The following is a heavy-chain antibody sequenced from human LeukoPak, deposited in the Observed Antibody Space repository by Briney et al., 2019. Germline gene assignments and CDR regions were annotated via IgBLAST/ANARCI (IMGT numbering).Heavy chain of an antibody. CDR1: GFTFSSYW. D-gene: IGHD5-18*01. CDR2: IYYSGST. J-gene: IGHJ4*02. Sequence: PGGSLRLSCAASGFTFSSYWMSWVRQAPGKGLEWIGYIYYSGSTNYNPSLKSRVTISVDTSKNQFSLKLSSVTAADTAVYYCARGSYSYGYFDYWGQGTLVTVSS. V-gene: IGHV4-59*01. CDR3: ARGSYSYGYFDY.